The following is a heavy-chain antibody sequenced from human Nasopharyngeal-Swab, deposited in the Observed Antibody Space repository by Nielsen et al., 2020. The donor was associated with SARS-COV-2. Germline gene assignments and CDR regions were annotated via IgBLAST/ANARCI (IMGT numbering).Heavy chain of an antibody. CDR2: IFPSGST. V-gene: IGHV4-4*02. D-gene: IGHD3-22*01. CDR1: GGSISRSQW. Sequence: SETLSLTCAVSGGSISRSQWWTWVRQPPGKGLEWIGEIFPSGSTKYSPSLKSRVPISIDESKNQFPLILTSVTAADAAVYYCAKLYYDSSGPGDIWGRGTMVTVSS. J-gene: IGHJ3*02. CDR3: AKLYYDSSGPGDI.